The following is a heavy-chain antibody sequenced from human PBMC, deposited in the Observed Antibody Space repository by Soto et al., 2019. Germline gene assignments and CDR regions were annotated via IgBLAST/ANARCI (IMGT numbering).Heavy chain of an antibody. CDR3: ARRTVSPFFDY. Sequence: QLQLQESGPGLVKPSETLSLTCTVSGGSISSSSYYWGWIRQPPGKGLEWIGSIYYSGSTYYNPSLQRRVTISVDTSKNQFSLKLSSVTAADTAVYYCARRTVSPFFDYWGQGTLVTVSS. D-gene: IGHD3-22*01. CDR1: GGSISSSSYY. CDR2: IYYSGST. J-gene: IGHJ4*02. V-gene: IGHV4-39*01.